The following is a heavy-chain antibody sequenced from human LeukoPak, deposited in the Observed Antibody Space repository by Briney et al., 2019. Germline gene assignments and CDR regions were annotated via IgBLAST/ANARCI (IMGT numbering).Heavy chain of an antibody. Sequence: SETLSLTCTVSGGSISSGDYYWSWIRQPPGKGLEWIGEIYHSGSTNYNPSLKSRVTISVDKSKNQFSLKLSSVTAADTAVYYCARDLSSGWSPRHFDYWGQGTLVTVSS. CDR2: IYHSGST. CDR3: ARDLSSGWSPRHFDY. D-gene: IGHD6-19*01. CDR1: GGSISSGDYY. V-gene: IGHV4-39*07. J-gene: IGHJ4*02.